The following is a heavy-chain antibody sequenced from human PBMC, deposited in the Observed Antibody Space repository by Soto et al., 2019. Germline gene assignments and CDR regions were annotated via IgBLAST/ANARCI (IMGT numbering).Heavy chain of an antibody. Sequence: EVQLLESGGGLVQPGGSLRLSCAASGFTFSSYAMSWVRQAPGKGLEWVSVISGSGGTTSYADSVKGRFTISRDNSKNTLYLQMNSLRAEDTAVYYCAKTGNYDFDYWGQGTLVTVSS. CDR3: AKTGNYDFDY. V-gene: IGHV3-23*01. D-gene: IGHD1-7*01. CDR2: ISGSGGTT. CDR1: GFTFSSYA. J-gene: IGHJ4*02.